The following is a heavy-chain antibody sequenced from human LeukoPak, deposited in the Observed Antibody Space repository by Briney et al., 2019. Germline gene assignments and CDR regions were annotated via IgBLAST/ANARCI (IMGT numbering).Heavy chain of an antibody. CDR3: ARDSFPHSSSEPFDY. CDR1: GYTFTSYG. J-gene: IGHJ4*02. V-gene: IGHV1-18*01. CDR2: ISAYNGNT. D-gene: IGHD6-6*01. Sequence: GASVKVSCKASGYTFTSYGISWVRQAPGQGLEWMGWISAYNGNTNYAQKLQGRVTMTTDTSTSTAYMELRSLRSDDTAVYYCARDSFPHSSSEPFDYWGQGTLVTVSS.